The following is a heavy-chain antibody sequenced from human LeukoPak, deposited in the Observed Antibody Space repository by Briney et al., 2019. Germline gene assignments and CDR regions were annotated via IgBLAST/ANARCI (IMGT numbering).Heavy chain of an antibody. D-gene: IGHD3-22*01. CDR3: ARDRSYYSDSGTAY. CDR1: GDSISIYY. V-gene: IGHV4-4*07. J-gene: IGHJ4*02. Sequence: SETLSLTCSVSGDSISIYYWSWIRQPAGKGLDWIGRIYTTGNTNYNPSLWRRVTISVDTSKNQFSLRLNSVTAADTAVYFCARDRSYYSDSGTAYWGQGILVTVSS. CDR2: IYTTGNT.